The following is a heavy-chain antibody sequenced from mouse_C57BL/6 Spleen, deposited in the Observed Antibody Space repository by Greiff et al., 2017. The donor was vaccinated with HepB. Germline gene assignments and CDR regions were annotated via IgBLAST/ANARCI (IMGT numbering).Heavy chain of an antibody. Sequence: VQRVESGAELARPGASVKLSCKASGYTFTSYGISWVKQRTGQGLEWIGEIYPRSGNTYYNEKFKGKATLTADKSSSTAYIELRSLTSEDSAVYFCARLIYGSSPYWYFDVWGTGTTVTVSS. D-gene: IGHD1-1*01. CDR3: ARLIYGSSPYWYFDV. V-gene: IGHV1-81*01. J-gene: IGHJ1*03. CDR1: GYTFTSYG. CDR2: IYPRSGNT.